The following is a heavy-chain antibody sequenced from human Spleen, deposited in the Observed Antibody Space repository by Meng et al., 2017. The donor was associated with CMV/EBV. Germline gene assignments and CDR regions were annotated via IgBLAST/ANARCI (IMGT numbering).Heavy chain of an antibody. CDR2: FDPEDGET. V-gene: IGHV1-24*01. CDR1: EYPFNNHY. D-gene: IGHD1-1*01. CDR3: ATVARDNG. Sequence: ASVKVSCKAVEYPFNNHYIHWVRQAPGKGLEWMGGFDPEDGETIYAQKFQGRVTMTEDTSTDTAYMELSSLRSEDTAVYYCATVARDNGWGQGTLVTVSS. J-gene: IGHJ4*02.